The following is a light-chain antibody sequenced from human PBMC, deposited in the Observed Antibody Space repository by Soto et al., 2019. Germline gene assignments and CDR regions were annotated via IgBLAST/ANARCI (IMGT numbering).Light chain of an antibody. CDR3: CSYAGSFMWV. V-gene: IGLV2-23*01. CDR2: DGT. CDR1: SSDVGSYNL. Sequence: QSALTQPASVSGSPGQSITIACTGTSSDVGSYNLVSWYQQHPGKAPKLLIYDGTKRPSGVSNRFSGSMSGYTASLTISGLQAEDEAEYYCCSYAGSFMWVFGGGTQLTVL. J-gene: IGLJ3*02.